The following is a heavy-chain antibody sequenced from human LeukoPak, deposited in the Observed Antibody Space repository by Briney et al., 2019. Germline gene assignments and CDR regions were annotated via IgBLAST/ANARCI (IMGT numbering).Heavy chain of an antibody. V-gene: IGHV1-18*01. CDR3: ARLWFGEKKEGAWFDP. J-gene: IGHJ5*02. CDR1: GYTFTSYG. Sequence: GASVKVSCKASGYTFTSYGISWVRQAPGQGLEWMGWISAYNGNTNYAQKLQGRVTMTTDTSTSTAYMELRSLRSDDTAVYYCARLWFGEKKEGAWFDPWGQGTLVTVSS. D-gene: IGHD3-10*01. CDR2: ISAYNGNT.